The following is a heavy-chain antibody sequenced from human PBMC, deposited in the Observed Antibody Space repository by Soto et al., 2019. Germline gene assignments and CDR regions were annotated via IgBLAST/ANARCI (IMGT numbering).Heavy chain of an antibody. CDR2: IYYSGST. V-gene: IGHV4-59*01. J-gene: IGHJ3*02. CDR3: ASWNYDYGDTDTFDI. Sequence: SDTLSLTSTVSGGSISSYYWSWIRQPPGKGLEWIGYIYYSGSTNYNPSLKSRVTISVDTSKNQFSLKLSSVTAADTAVYYCASWNYDYGDTDTFDIWGQGTMVTVSS. CDR1: GGSISSYY. D-gene: IGHD4-17*01.